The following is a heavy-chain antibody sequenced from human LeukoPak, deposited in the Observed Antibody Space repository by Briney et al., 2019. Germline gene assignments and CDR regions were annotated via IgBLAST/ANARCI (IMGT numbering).Heavy chain of an antibody. CDR1: GFTFSNHG. V-gene: IGHV3-23*01. CDR3: AKDDAWLRFGE. J-gene: IGHJ4*02. Sequence: GGSLRLSCAAYGFTFSNHGMDWVRQAPGKGLEWVSGISPSGDITYYADSVKGRFTISRDNFKNTLYLEVIRLTPEDSAVYYCAKDDAWLRFGEWSQGTLVTVSS. CDR2: ISPSGDIT. D-gene: IGHD5-12*01.